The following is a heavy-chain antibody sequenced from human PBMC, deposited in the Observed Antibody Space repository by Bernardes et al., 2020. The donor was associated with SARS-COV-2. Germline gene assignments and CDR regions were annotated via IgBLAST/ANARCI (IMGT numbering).Heavy chain of an antibody. J-gene: IGHJ4*02. Sequence: ASMKVSCKASGYTFTAYGISWVRQAPGQGLEWVGWISAYNGSTDYAQKVQGRVTMTTDTSTSTAYMELRSLRSDDSAVYFCARAQIFRDISSWYDFDYWGQGTLVTVSS. CDR2: ISAYNGST. D-gene: IGHD6-13*01. V-gene: IGHV1-18*01. CDR3: ARAQIFRDISSWYDFDY. CDR1: GYTFTAYG.